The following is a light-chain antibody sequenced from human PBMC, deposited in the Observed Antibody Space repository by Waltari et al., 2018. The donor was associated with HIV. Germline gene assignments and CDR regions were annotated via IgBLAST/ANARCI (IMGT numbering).Light chain of an antibody. CDR1: SSDVGGYNY. J-gene: IGLJ2*01. CDR3: SSYTNSSTPVV. CDR2: EVS. V-gene: IGLV2-14*01. Sequence: QSALAQPASVSGSPGQSITISCTGTSSDVGGYNYVSWYQHHPGKVPKLIVYEVSNRPSGVVNRFSGSKSGNTASLTISGLQAEDEADYYCSSYTNSSTPVVFGGGTKLTVL.